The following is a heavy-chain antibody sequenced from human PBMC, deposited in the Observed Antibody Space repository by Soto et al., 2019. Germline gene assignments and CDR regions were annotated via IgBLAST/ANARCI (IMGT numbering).Heavy chain of an antibody. CDR1: GFTFNSAW. CDR3: XXWRXXXXXXXVSXXXXGAY. CDR2: IKSWTDGGRV. V-gene: IGHV3-15*02. Sequence: EVPLVESGGALVKPGESLTLSCAASGFTFNSAWMTWVRQAPGKGLEWVGRIKSWTDGGRVDTAAPVKGRFTISRDDSKNTFYLQMNSLKSEDTAXYXXXXWRXXXXXXXVSXXXXGAYWGQGTLVTVSS. J-gene: IGHJ4*02. D-gene: IGHD4-17*01.